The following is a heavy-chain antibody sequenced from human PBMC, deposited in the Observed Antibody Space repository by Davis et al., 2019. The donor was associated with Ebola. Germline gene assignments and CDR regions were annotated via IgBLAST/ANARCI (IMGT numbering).Heavy chain of an antibody. V-gene: IGHV4-34*01. CDR3: ARRSNSPFDY. Sequence: MPSETLSFTCAVYGGSFSGYYWSWIRQPPGKGLEWIGEINHSGSTNYNPSLKSRVTISVDTSKKQFSLKLSSVTAADTAVYYCARRSNSPFDYWGQGTLVTVSS. CDR2: INHSGST. CDR1: GGSFSGYY. J-gene: IGHJ4*02. D-gene: IGHD6-6*01.